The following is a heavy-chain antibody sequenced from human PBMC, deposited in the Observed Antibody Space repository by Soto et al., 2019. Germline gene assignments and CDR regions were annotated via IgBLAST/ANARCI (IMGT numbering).Heavy chain of an antibody. CDR2: IFSNDEK. J-gene: IGHJ5*02. Sequence: QVTLKESGPVLVKPTETLTLTCTVSGFSLSNARMGVSWIRQPPGKALEWLAHIFSNDEKSYSTYLKSRLTIAKDTSKSQVVLTMTNMDPVDTATYYCARIEADLAWFDPWGQGTLVTVSS. CDR1: GFSLSNARMG. V-gene: IGHV2-26*01. D-gene: IGHD6-25*01. CDR3: ARIEADLAWFDP.